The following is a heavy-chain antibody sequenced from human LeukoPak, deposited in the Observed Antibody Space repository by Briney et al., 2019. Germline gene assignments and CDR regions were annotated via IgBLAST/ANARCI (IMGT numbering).Heavy chain of an antibody. V-gene: IGHV1-3*01. Sequence: ASVKVSCKASGYTFTSYTMHWMRQAPGQRLEWMGWINAGNGNTKYSQKFQGRVTITADESTSTAYMELSSLRSEDTAVYYCAREGGSYYGSQYDYWGQGTLVTVSS. CDR1: GYTFTSYT. D-gene: IGHD1-26*01. J-gene: IGHJ4*02. CDR2: INAGNGNT. CDR3: AREGGSYYGSQYDY.